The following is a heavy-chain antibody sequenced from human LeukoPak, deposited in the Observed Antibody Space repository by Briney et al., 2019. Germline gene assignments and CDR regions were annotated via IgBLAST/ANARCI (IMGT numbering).Heavy chain of an antibody. D-gene: IGHD6-19*01. CDR2: IYPGDSDT. V-gene: IGHV5-51*01. CDR1: GYSFTSYW. CDR3: ARQRAVAGKIDY. Sequence: GESLTISFKGSGYSFTSYWIGWVRQMPGKDLEWMGIIYPGDSDTRYSPSFQGQVTISADKSISTAYLQWSSLKASDTATYYCARQRAVAGKIDYWGQGTLVTVSS. J-gene: IGHJ4*02.